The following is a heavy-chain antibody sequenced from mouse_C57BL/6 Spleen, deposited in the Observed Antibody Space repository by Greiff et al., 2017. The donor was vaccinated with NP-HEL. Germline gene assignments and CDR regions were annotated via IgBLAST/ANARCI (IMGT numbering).Heavy chain of an antibody. Sequence: VQLQQSGAELVRPGASVTLSCKASGYTFTDYEMHWVKQTPVHGLEWIGAIDPETGGTAYNQKFKGKAILTADKSSSTAYMELRSLTSEDSAVYYCTRKEEGAWFAYWGQGTLVTVSA. V-gene: IGHV1-15*01. CDR1: GYTFTDYE. CDR3: TRKEEGAWFAY. J-gene: IGHJ3*01. CDR2: IDPETGGT.